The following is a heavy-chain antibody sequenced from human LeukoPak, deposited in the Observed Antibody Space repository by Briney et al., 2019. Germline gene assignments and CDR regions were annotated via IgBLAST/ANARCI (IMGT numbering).Heavy chain of an antibody. CDR2: IYHSGST. CDR1: HYSISSNYY. Sequence: SETLSLTCTVSHYSISSNYYWGWIRQPPGKGLEWIGSIYHSGSTYHNPSLKSRVTISVDTSKNQFSLKLTSVTAADTAVYYCARSSGYMSYWGQGTLVTVSS. V-gene: IGHV4-38-2*02. CDR3: ARSSGYMSY. D-gene: IGHD3-22*01. J-gene: IGHJ4*02.